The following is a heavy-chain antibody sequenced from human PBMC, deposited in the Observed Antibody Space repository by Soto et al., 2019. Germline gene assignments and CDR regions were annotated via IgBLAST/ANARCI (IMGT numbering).Heavy chain of an antibody. Sequence: EVQLLESGGGFVQPGGSLRLSCAASGFNFRQYAMVWVRQAPGKGLEWVSAITATATHYADSVKGRFTICKDSSKTTLYLDINILRVEDTAVYYCAKGMVPDHWGQGTLITVSS. J-gene: IGHJ5*02. CDR1: GFNFRQYA. CDR3: AKGMVPDH. D-gene: IGHD2-8*01. V-gene: IGHV3-23*01. CDR2: ITATAT.